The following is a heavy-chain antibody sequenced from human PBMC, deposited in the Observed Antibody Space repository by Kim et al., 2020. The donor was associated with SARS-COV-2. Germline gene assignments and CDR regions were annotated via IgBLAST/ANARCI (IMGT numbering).Heavy chain of an antibody. D-gene: IGHD6-13*01. CDR1: GGSISSSSYY. Sequence: SETLSLTCTVSGGSISSSSYYWGWIRQPPGKGLEWIGSIYYSGSTYYNPSLKSRVTISVDTSKNQFSLKLSSVTAADTAVYYCARHPRGQGLYSSSWYGPLGAFDIWGQGTMVTVSS. CDR3: ARHPRGQGLYSSSWYGPLGAFDI. CDR2: IYYSGST. J-gene: IGHJ3*02. V-gene: IGHV4-39*01.